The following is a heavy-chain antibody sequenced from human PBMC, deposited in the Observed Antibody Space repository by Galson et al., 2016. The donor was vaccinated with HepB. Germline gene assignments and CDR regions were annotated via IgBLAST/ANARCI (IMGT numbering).Heavy chain of an antibody. V-gene: IGHV3-7*01. CDR3: SREMPGSYFD. J-gene: IGHJ4*02. Sequence: SLRLSCAASGFTFNAHWMNWVRQAPGKGLKWVAKIRGDGIVSYYAESVRGRFTISRDNAKNSLYLQMNGLRVDETAVYYCSREMPGSYFDWGQGTLVTVSS. CDR1: GFTFNAHW. CDR2: IRGDGIVS. D-gene: IGHD3-10*01.